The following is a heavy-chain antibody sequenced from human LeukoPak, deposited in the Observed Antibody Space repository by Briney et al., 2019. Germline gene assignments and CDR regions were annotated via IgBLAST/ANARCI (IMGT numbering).Heavy chain of an antibody. D-gene: IGHD4-11*01. CDR3: ARWTTTYLDY. CDR1: GYTFTNYY. CDR2: INPSGGST. J-gene: IGHJ4*02. V-gene: IGHV1-46*01. Sequence: ASVTVSCKASGYTFTNYYIHWVRQAPGQGLEWLGIINPSGGSTNFAQKFQGRVTMTTGTSTITVYMELSSLRSEDTAVYYCARWTTTYLDYWGQGTLVTVSS.